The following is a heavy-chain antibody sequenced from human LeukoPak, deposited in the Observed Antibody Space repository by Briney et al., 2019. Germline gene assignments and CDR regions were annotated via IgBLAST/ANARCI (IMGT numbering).Heavy chain of an antibody. J-gene: IGHJ5*01. V-gene: IGHV3-74*01. CDR2: IKGDGSHT. D-gene: IGHD3-9*01. Sequence: GGSLRLSCAAAGFTFSNYWMHWVRQAPGKGLVWVSRIKGDGSHTIYADSVKGRFTISRDNAKNTLYLQMKSLRAEDTAVYYCVRDWDHFDFDSWGQGTLVTVSS. CDR1: GFTFSNYW. CDR3: VRDWDHFDFDS.